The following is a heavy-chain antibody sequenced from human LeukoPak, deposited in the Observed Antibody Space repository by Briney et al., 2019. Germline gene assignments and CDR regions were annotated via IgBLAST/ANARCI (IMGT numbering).Heavy chain of an antibody. CDR1: GFSFRNYV. CDR3: TRDGGSFCDFDY. Sequence: GGSLGLFCVASGFSFRNYVIHWVRQAPGKGLEYVSVINTDGRITYYADSVKGRFTISRDNSKNTVYLQMGSLRGEDMAVYYCTRDGGSFCDFDYWGQGALVTVSS. J-gene: IGHJ4*02. V-gene: IGHV3-64*02. D-gene: IGHD1-26*01. CDR2: INTDGRIT.